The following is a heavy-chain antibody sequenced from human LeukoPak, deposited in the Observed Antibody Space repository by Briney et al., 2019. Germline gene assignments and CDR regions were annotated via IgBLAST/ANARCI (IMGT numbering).Heavy chain of an antibody. CDR3: ARDKRWFGELSPLGFDP. D-gene: IGHD3-10*01. CDR1: GYTFTSYG. CDR2: ISAYNGNT. V-gene: IGHV1-18*01. Sequence: ASVKVSCKASGYTFTSYGISWVRQAPGQGLEWTGWISAYNGNTNYAQKLQGRVTMTTDTSTSTAYMELRSLRSDDTAVYYCARDKRWFGELSPLGFDPWGQGTLVTVSS. J-gene: IGHJ5*02.